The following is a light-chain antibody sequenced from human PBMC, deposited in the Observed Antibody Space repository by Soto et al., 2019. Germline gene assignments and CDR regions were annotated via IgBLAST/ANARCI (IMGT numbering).Light chain of an antibody. J-gene: IGKJ2*01. CDR1: QSIVHSDANTY. CDR3: KQATQPYT. CDR2: MIS. Sequence: VRTQTPLSSRVTLGKPAYISCRSSQSIVHSDANTYLSLLHQRPGQPPRLLIYMISNRFSGVTDRFIESGGGTDFTLKISRVEDEDVGDYYCKQATQPYTVGQGTKLEIK. V-gene: IGKV2-24*01.